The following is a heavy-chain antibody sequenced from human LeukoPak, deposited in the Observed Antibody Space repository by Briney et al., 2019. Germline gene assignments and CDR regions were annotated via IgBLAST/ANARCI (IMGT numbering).Heavy chain of an antibody. CDR1: GYTFTSYD. CDR3: ARPSDFWSGYYEYYFDY. J-gene: IGHJ4*02. V-gene: IGHV1-8*02. D-gene: IGHD3-3*01. Sequence: SVKVSCKASGYTFTSYDINWVRQATGQGLEWMGWMNPNSGNTGYAQKFQGRVTMTRNTFISTAYMELSSLRSEDTAVYYCARPSDFWSGYYEYYFDYWGQGTLVTVSS. CDR2: MNPNSGNT.